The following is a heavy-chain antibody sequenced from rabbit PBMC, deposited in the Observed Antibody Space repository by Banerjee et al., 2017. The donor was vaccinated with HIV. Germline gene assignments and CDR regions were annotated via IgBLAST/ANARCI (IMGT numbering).Heavy chain of an antibody. CDR3: ARDLAGVIGWNFNL. V-gene: IGHV1S47*01. CDR1: GFDFSNNA. J-gene: IGHJ4*01. D-gene: IGHD4-1*01. Sequence: QEQLVESGGGLVQPEGSLTLTCTASGFDFSNNAMCWVRQDPGTGREGIGCINTGSGNTDYASWAKGRFTITKTAWTTVTLQMTSLTAADTASYFCARDLAGVIGWNFNLWGQGTLVTVS. CDR2: INTGSGNT.